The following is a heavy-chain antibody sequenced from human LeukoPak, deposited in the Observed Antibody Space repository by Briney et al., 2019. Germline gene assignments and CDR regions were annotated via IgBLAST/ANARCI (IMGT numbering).Heavy chain of an antibody. V-gene: IGHV3-7*01. CDR2: IKQDGSEK. CDR3: AREPGIGYAFDI. J-gene: IGHJ3*02. Sequence: PGGSLRLSCVVSGFTFTNSWMTWVRQTPGKGLEWMANIKQDGSEKHYVDSVKGRFTISRDNTKNSLYLQMNSLRAEDTAVYYCAREPGIGYAFDIWGQGTMVTVSS. CDR1: GFTFTNSW. D-gene: IGHD3-10*01.